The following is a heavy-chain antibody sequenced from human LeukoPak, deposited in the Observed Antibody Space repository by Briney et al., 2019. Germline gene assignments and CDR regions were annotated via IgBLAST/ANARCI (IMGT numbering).Heavy chain of an antibody. D-gene: IGHD2-21*02. CDR1: GFTFTNYA. J-gene: IGHJ4*02. CDR3: ARGFVLGAAKNYFDY. CDR2: ISYDGTNK. Sequence: GGSLRLSCSASGFTFTNYALHWVRQAPGKGLEWVAVISYDGTNKYYADSVKGRFTISRDNSKNTLSLQMNSLRAEDTALYYCARGFVLGAAKNYFDYWGQGALVTVSS. V-gene: IGHV3-30-3*01.